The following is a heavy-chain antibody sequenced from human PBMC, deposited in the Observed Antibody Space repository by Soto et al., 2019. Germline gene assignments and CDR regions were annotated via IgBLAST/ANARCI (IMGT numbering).Heavy chain of an antibody. CDR2: MNPNSANS. CDR3: ARVLSWASYYDFWSGYYNYYYYGMDV. J-gene: IGHJ6*02. CDR1: GYTFTSYD. Sequence: ASVKVSCKASGYTFTSYDINWVRQATGQGLEWMGWMNPNSANSGYAQKFQGRFTMTRNTSISTAYMELSSLRSEDTAVYYCARVLSWASYYDFWSGYYNYYYYGMDVWGQGTTVTVSS. V-gene: IGHV1-8*01. D-gene: IGHD3-3*01.